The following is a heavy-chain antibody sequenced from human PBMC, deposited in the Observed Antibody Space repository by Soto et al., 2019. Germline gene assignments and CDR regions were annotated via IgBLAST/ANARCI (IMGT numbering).Heavy chain of an antibody. J-gene: IGHJ3*02. CDR1: GYTFTSYG. V-gene: IGHV1-18*01. CDR2: ISAYNGNT. CDR3: ARGPVAATPGDAFDI. D-gene: IGHD2-15*01. Sequence: ASVKVSCKASGYTFTSYGISWVRQAPGQGLEWMGWISAYNGNTNYAQKLQGRVTMTTDTSTSTAYMELRSLRSDDTAVYYCARGPVAATPGDAFDIWGQGTMVTVSS.